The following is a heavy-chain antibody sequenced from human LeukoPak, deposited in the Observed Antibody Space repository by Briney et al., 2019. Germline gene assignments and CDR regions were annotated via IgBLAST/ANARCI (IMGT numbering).Heavy chain of an antibody. V-gene: IGHV3-30*03. CDR2: MSYDGNNK. J-gene: IGHJ3*02. CDR3: ARCRWIQLWSDAFDI. D-gene: IGHD5-18*01. Sequence: AGGSLRLSCSASGFTFSSFGMHWVRQAPGKGLEWVTLMSYDGNNKYSADSVRGRFSISRDNSKNTLHLQMDSLRPDDTAVYYCARCRWIQLWSDAFDIWGQGTMVTVSS. CDR1: GFTFSSFG.